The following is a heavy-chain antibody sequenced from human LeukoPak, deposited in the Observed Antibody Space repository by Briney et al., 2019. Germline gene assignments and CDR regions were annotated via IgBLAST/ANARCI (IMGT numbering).Heavy chain of an antibody. J-gene: IGHJ4*02. V-gene: IGHV4-39*01. Sequence: PSETLSLTCAVSGASISGSGYYLGWIRQPPGKGLEWIGNIYYTGSTYYNASLQSRVTISIDTSKNQFSLRLNSVTAADTAMYYCVKSGGYGLIDYWGQGTLATVSS. CDR1: GASISGSGYY. CDR2: IYYTGST. D-gene: IGHD1-26*01. CDR3: VKSGGYGLIDY.